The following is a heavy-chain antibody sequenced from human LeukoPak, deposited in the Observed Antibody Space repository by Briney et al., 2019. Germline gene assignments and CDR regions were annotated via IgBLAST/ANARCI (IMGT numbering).Heavy chain of an antibody. Sequence: PGGSLRLSCAASGFTFSSYSMNWVRQAPGKGLEWVSSISSSSSYIYYADSVKGRFTISRDNAKNSLYLQMNSLRAEDTAVYYCATYHPAATGIFDYWGQGTLVTVSS. J-gene: IGHJ4*02. CDR1: GFTFSSYS. CDR3: ATYHPAATGIFDY. CDR2: ISSSSSYI. V-gene: IGHV3-21*01. D-gene: IGHD6-13*01.